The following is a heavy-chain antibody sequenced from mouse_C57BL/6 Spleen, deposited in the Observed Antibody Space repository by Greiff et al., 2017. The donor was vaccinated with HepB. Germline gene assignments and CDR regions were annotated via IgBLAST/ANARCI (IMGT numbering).Heavy chain of an antibody. J-gene: IGHJ2*01. CDR2: INPNNGGT. D-gene: IGHD2-1*01. CDR3: ARSPSYGNYPYYFDY. CDR1: GYTFTDYN. V-gene: IGHV1-18*01. Sequence: EVKLVESGPELVKPGASVKIPCKASGYTFTDYNMDWVKQSHGKSLEWIGDINPNNGGTIYNQKFKGKATLTVDKSSSTAYMELRSLTSEDTAVYYCARSPSYGNYPYYFDYWGQGTTLTVSS.